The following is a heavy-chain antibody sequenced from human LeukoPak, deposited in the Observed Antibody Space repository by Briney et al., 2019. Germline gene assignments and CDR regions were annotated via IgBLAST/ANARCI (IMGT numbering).Heavy chain of an antibody. J-gene: IGHJ5*02. CDR2: IYYSGST. CDR3: ARFRGSGWYSFDL. CDR1: GGSISSYY. V-gene: IGHV4-59*08. D-gene: IGHD6-19*01. Sequence: SETLSLTCTVSGGSISSYYWSWIRQPPGKGLEWIGYIYYSGSTNYNPSLKSRVTISVDTSKNQFSLKLSSVTAADTAVYYCARFRGSGWYSFDLWGQGTLVTASS.